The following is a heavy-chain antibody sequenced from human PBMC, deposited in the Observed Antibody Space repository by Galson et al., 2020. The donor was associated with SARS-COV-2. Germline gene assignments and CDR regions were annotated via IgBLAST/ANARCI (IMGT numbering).Heavy chain of an antibody. CDR2: IDWDDDK. J-gene: IGHJ4*02. CDR1: GFSLSTSGMC. D-gene: IGHD3-22*01. V-gene: IGHV2-70*11. CDR3: ARIPINYYDSSGYLRGFDY. Sequence: SGPTLVKPTQTLTLTCTFSGFSLSTSGMCVSWIRQPPGKALEWLARIDWDDDKYYSTSLKTRLTISKDTSKNQVVLTMTNMDPVDTATYYCARIPINYYDSSGYLRGFDYWGQGTLVTVSS.